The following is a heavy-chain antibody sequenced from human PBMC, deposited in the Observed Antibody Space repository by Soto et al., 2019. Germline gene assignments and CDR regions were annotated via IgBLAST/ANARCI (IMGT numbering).Heavy chain of an antibody. V-gene: IGHV3-53*04. CDR3: ASALYCSGGSCYPYWYFDL. J-gene: IGHJ2*01. CDR2: IYSGGST. Sequence: EVQLVESGGGLVQPGGSLRLSCAASGFTVSSNYMSWVRQAPGKGLEWVSVIYSGGSTYYAESVKGRCTISRHNSKNTLYLQMNGLRAEDTAVYYCASALYCSGGSCYPYWYFDLWGRGTLVPVSS. D-gene: IGHD2-15*01. CDR1: GFTVSSNY.